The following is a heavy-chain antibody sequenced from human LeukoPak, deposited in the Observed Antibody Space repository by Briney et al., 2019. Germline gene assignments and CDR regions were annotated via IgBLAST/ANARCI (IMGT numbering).Heavy chain of an antibody. Sequence: ASVKVSCKASGYTFTSYGISWVRQAPGQGLEWMGWISAYNGNTNYAQKLQGRVTMTTDTSTSTAYMELRSLRSDDTAVYYCARDLSSGWWDYYYYYMDVWGKGTTVTVSS. D-gene: IGHD6-19*01. V-gene: IGHV1-18*01. CDR2: ISAYNGNT. CDR3: ARDLSSGWWDYYYYYMDV. J-gene: IGHJ6*03. CDR1: GYTFTSYG.